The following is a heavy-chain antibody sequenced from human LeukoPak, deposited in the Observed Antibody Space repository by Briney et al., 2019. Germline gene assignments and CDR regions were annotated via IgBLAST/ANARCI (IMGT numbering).Heavy chain of an antibody. Sequence: SETPSLTCTVSGASISSYYWSWLRQRPGKGLEWIGYIYYSGSTNYNPSLKSRVTISVDTSKDQFSLKLSSVTAADTAVYYCARGYYYDSSGYYPTFFDYWGQGTLVTVSS. CDR3: ARGYYYDSSGYYPTFFDY. J-gene: IGHJ4*02. CDR2: IYYSGST. V-gene: IGHV4-59*01. CDR1: GASISSYY. D-gene: IGHD3-22*01.